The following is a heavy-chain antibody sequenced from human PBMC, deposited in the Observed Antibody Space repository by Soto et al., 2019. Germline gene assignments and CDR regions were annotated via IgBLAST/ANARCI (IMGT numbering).Heavy chain of an antibody. Sequence: QVHLVQSGAEVKKPGASVKVSCKASGYTFTSYGITWVRQAPGQGLEWMGWISAHNGNTDYAQKLKGGVIVTRDTSTGTAYMEFRSLRSEDTAVYYCASGRYGDYGGQGALVTISS. J-gene: IGHJ4*02. CDR1: GYTFTSYG. CDR2: ISAHNGNT. D-gene: IGHD1-26*01. CDR3: ASGRYGDY. V-gene: IGHV1-18*01.